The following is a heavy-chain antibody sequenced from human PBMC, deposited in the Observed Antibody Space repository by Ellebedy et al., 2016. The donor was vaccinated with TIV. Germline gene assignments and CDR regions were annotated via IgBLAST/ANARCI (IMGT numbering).Heavy chain of an antibody. D-gene: IGHD1-26*01. CDR1: GFSFSTNA. CDR2: INSNGDTT. Sequence: PGGSLRLSCSASGFSFSTNAMHWVRQAPGKGLTYVSAINSNGDTTDYADSVQGRFTISRDNSKNTVFLQMNSLRAEDTSVYYCARDVGGIYYYGMDVWGQGTTVTVSS. V-gene: IGHV3-64*04. J-gene: IGHJ6*02. CDR3: ARDVGGIYYYGMDV.